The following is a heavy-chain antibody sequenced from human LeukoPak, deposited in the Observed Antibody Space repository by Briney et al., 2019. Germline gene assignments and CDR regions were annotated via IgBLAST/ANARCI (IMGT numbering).Heavy chain of an antibody. CDR1: GYTFTSYG. D-gene: IGHD3-10*01. CDR3: ARGVTMVRGVIPLVDY. J-gene: IGHJ4*02. CDR2: ISVYNGNT. V-gene: IGHV1-18*01. Sequence: ASVKVSCKASGYTFTSYGISWVRQAPGQGLEWMGWISVYNGNTNYVQKFQGRVTMTTDTPTSTAYMELRSLRSDDTAVYYCARGVTMVRGVIPLVDYWGQGTLVTVSS.